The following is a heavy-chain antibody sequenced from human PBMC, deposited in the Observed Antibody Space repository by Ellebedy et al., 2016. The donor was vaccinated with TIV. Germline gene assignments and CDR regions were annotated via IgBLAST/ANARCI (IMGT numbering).Heavy chain of an antibody. D-gene: IGHD4-17*01. Sequence: KVSXKGSGYSFTSYWIGWVRQMPGKGLEWMGRIDPSDSYTNYSPSFQGHVTISADKSISTAYLQWSSLKASDTAMYYCARQTDYGDYYYYGMDVWGQGTTVTVSS. CDR1: GYSFTSYW. J-gene: IGHJ6*02. V-gene: IGHV5-10-1*01. CDR3: ARQTDYGDYYYYGMDV. CDR2: IDPSDSYT.